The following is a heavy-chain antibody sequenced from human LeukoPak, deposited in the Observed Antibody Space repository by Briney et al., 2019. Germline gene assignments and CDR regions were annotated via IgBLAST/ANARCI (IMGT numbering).Heavy chain of an antibody. Sequence: ASVKASCKASGYSFTDYYMHWVRQAPGQGLESMGWINPDSGGTNYPQKFQGRVTMTRDTSISTAYMELSRLRSDDTAVYYCARGGHYYSYSMDVWGKGTTVTVSS. CDR3: ARGGHYYSYSMDV. V-gene: IGHV1-2*02. J-gene: IGHJ6*03. CDR1: GYSFTDYY. CDR2: INPDSGGT.